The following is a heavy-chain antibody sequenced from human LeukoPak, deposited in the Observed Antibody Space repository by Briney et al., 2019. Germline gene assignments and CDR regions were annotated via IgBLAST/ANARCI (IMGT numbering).Heavy chain of an antibody. J-gene: IGHJ4*02. CDR1: GFTFSSYA. D-gene: IGHD3-9*01. CDR2: ISGSGGST. Sequence: GGSLRLSCAASGFTFSSYAMSWVRQAPGKGLEWVSAISGSGGSTYYADSVKGRFTISRDNSKNTLYLQMNSLRAEDTAVYYCAKTGEDILTSYYNPLDYWGQGTLVTVSS. V-gene: IGHV3-23*01. CDR3: AKTGEDILTSYYNPLDY.